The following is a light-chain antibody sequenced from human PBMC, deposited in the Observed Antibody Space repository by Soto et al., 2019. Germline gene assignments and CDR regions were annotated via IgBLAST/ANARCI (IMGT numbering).Light chain of an antibody. J-gene: IGKJ4*01. CDR1: QSVSSIS. CDR2: GAS. CDR3: QHYGTSPRLT. V-gene: IGKV3-20*01. Sequence: EIVLTQSPGTLSLSPGERATLSCRASQSVSSISLAWYQHKPGQAPRLLIFGASSRATGIPERFSGSGSGTDFTLTITSLEPEDFAVYYCQHYGTSPRLTFVGGTKVEIK.